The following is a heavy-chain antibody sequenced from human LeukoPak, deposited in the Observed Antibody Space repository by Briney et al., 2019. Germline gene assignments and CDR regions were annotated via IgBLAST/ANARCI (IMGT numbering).Heavy chain of an antibody. D-gene: IGHD6-25*01. CDR3: AKMEIGVAAATY. Sequence: GGSLRFSCAASGFTFSSYAMSWVRQAPGKGLEWVSGISSSGGTTYYADSVKGRFTISRDNSKNTLYLQMNSLRADDTAVYYCAKMEIGVAAATYWGQGTLVTVSS. CDR2: ISSSGGTT. J-gene: IGHJ4*02. CDR1: GFTFSSYA. V-gene: IGHV3-23*01.